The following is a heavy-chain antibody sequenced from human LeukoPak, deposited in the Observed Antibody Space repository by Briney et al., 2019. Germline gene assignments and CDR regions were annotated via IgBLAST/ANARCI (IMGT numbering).Heavy chain of an antibody. J-gene: IGHJ3*02. CDR2: ISGSGGST. V-gene: IGHV3-23*01. CDR1: GFTFSSYS. D-gene: IGHD6-13*01. Sequence: GGSLRLSCAASGFTFSSYSMNWVRQAPGKGLEWVSAISGSGGSTYYADSVKGRFTISRDNSKNTLYLQMNSLRAEDTAVYYCAKKQPGIAAAGETHDASDIWGQGTMVTVSS. CDR3: AKKQPGIAAAGETHDASDI.